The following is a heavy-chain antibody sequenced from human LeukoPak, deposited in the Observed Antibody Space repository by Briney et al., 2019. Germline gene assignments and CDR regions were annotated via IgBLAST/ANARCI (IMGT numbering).Heavy chain of an antibody. CDR2: TYYSGST. J-gene: IGHJ4*02. CDR1: GGSISSGGYY. V-gene: IGHV4-31*03. D-gene: IGHD3-22*01. CDR3: ATLGDSSGYYYLEV. Sequence: SQTLSLTCTVSGGSISSGGYYWSWIRQHPGKGLEWIGYTYYSGSTYYNPSLKSRVTISVDTSKNQFSLKLRSVTAADTAVYYCATLGDSSGYYYLEVWGQGTLVTVSS.